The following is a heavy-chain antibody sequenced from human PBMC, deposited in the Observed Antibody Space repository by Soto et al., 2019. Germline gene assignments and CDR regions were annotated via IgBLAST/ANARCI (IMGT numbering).Heavy chain of an antibody. CDR1: GYTFTGYY. V-gene: IGHV1-2*02. Sequence: QVQLVQSRAEVKKPGASVKVSCKTSGYTFTGYYSYWGRQAPGQGLEWMGWSNPHSAGTDSSQKLHGRVTMIRDTSISTADEELSSRRSADTTVYYCAGTSGSSTAGHATYWGQGTLVTVSS. D-gene: IGHD2-2*01. J-gene: IGHJ4*02. CDR3: AGTSGSSTAGHATY. CDR2: SNPHSAGT.